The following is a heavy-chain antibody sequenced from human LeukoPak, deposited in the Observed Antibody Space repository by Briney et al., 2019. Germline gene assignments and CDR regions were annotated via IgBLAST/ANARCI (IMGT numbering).Heavy chain of an antibody. Sequence: GGSLRLSCAASGFTFSRNDMIWARQAPGKGLEWVSVISHSGGSTYYADSVKGRFTISRDNSKNTLYLQMSSLRADDTAVYYCARRTYSTDQYYFDYWGQGTLVTVSS. CDR2: ISHSGGST. CDR3: ARRTYSTDQYYFDY. D-gene: IGHD6-13*01. CDR1: GFTFSRND. V-gene: IGHV3-23*01. J-gene: IGHJ4*02.